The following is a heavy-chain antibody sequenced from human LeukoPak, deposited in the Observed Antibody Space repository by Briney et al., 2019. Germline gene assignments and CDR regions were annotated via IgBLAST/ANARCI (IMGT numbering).Heavy chain of an antibody. CDR2: ITSTGSYI. CDR1: AFSFSDYN. CDR3: ARDPYSGTYSDYYYYYMDV. V-gene: IGHV3-21*01. Sequence: SGGSLRLSCAASAFSFSDYNMNWVRQAPGKGLEWVSSITSTGSYIYYADSVKGRFTISRDNAKNSLFLQLNSLRAEDTAVYYCARDPYSGTYSDYYYYYMDVWGKGTTVTVSS. D-gene: IGHD1-26*01. J-gene: IGHJ6*03.